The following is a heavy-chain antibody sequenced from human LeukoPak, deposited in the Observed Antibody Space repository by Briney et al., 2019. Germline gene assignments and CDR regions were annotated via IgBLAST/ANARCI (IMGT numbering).Heavy chain of an antibody. CDR1: GFTFSGFG. J-gene: IGHJ2*01. D-gene: IGHD4-17*01. CDR2: IRYDGSNK. V-gene: IGHV3-30*02. Sequence: GGSLRLSCAASGFTFSGFGMHWVRQAPGKGLEWVAFIRYDGSNKYYADSVKGRFTFSRDNSKNTLYLQMNSLRAEDTAVYYCARGPNYGDSFPNWHFDLWGRGTLVTVSS. CDR3: ARGPNYGDSFPNWHFDL.